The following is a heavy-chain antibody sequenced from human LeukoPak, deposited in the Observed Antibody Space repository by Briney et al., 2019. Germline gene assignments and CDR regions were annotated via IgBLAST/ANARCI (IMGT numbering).Heavy chain of an antibody. Sequence: GASVNVSCKASGYTFNHHGISWVRQAPGQGLEWMGWVSCFNGDTHYAQKFQGRVTMTRDTSTTTAYMELRNLRSDDTALYYCARDPTNTSGRYAYHDYWGQGTLVTVSS. CDR2: VSCFNGDT. V-gene: IGHV1-18*04. J-gene: IGHJ4*02. CDR1: GYTFNHHG. D-gene: IGHD6-19*01. CDR3: ARDPTNTSGRYAYHDY.